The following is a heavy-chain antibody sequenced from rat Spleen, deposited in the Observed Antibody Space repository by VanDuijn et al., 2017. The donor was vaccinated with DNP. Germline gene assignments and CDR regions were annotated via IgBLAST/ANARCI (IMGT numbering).Heavy chain of an antibody. J-gene: IGHJ2*01. CDR2: INADGGTT. Sequence: EVQLVESGGGLVQPGRSLKLSCAASGFTFSDYYMAWVRQAPGKGLEWVASINADGGTTYYPDSVKGRFTISRDNARSILYLQMDSLGSEDTATYYCTRGGRSYFDYWGQGVMVTVSS. D-gene: IGHD1-11*01. V-gene: IGHV5-20*01. CDR3: TRGGRSYFDY. CDR1: GFTFSDYY.